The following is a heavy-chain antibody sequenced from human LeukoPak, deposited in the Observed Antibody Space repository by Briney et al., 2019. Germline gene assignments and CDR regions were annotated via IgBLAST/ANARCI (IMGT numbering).Heavy chain of an antibody. J-gene: IGHJ4*02. V-gene: IGHV3-23*01. CDR2: ISNSGSST. D-gene: IGHD5-18*01. CDR1: GFTFSTYA. Sequence: GGSLRLSCAASGFTFSTYAMTWVRQAPGKGLEWVSGISNSGSSTYYADSVKGRFTISGDNSKNTLYLQMNSLRTEDTALYYCASLYSTNYWGQGTLVTVSS. CDR3: ASLYSTNY.